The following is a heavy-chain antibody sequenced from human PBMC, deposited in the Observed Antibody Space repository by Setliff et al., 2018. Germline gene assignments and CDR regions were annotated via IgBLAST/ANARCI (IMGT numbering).Heavy chain of an antibody. D-gene: IGHD6-19*01. CDR1: GYTFTGYY. V-gene: IGHV1-69*06. J-gene: IGHJ5*02. Sequence: ASVKVSCKASGYTFTGYYMHWVRQAPGQGLEWMGRIIPIFGTANYAQKFQGRVTITADKSTSTAYMELSSLRAEDMAVYYCARSRTGEYSSGWLNWFDPWGQGTLVTVS. CDR2: IIPIFGTA. CDR3: ARSRTGEYSSGWLNWFDP.